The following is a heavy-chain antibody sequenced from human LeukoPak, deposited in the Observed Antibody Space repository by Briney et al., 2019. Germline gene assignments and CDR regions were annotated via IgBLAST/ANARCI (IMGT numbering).Heavy chain of an antibody. CDR1: GFTFDDYA. CDR3: AKGYDSSGYYNHFDY. Sequence: GGSLRLSCAASGFTFDDYAMHWVRQAPGKGVEGGAGSSWNSGSIAYADSVKGRFTISRDNAKNSLYLQMNSLRAEDTALYYCAKGYDSSGYYNHFDYWGQGPLVTVSS. CDR2: SSWNSGSI. J-gene: IGHJ4*02. V-gene: IGHV3-9*01. D-gene: IGHD3-22*01.